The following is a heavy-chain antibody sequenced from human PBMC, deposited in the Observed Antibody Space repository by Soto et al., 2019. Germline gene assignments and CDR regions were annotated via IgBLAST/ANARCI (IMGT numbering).Heavy chain of an antibody. CDR1: RGAFSSYT. CDR3: ARGDHNYYYYYMDV. J-gene: IGHJ6*03. CDR2: IIPILGIA. Sequence: GASVKVCCKASRGAFSSYTISWVQQAKEQGLEWMGRIIPILGIANYAQKFQGRVTITADKSTSTAYMELSSLRSEDTAVYYCARGDHNYYYYYMDVWGKGTTVTVSS. D-gene: IGHD3-10*01. V-gene: IGHV1-69*02.